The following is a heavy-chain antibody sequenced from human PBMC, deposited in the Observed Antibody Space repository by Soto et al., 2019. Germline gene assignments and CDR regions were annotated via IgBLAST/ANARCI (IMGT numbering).Heavy chain of an antibody. CDR1: GFTFSNAW. CDR2: IKSKTDGGTP. Sequence: GGSLRLSCAASGFTFSNAWINWVRQAPGKGLEWVGRIKSKTDGGTPDYAEPVKSRFAISRDDSKNMVYLQMNSLKTEDTCIYYCTTDSYSSIIVVRFDYWGHGTLVTVSS. D-gene: IGHD3-22*01. V-gene: IGHV3-15*07. J-gene: IGHJ4*01. CDR3: TTDSYSSIIVVRFDY.